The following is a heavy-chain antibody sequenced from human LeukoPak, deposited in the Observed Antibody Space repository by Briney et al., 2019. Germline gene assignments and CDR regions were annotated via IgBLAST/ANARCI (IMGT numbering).Heavy chain of an antibody. J-gene: IGHJ4*02. D-gene: IGHD3-10*01. CDR3: ARSSRGVRSY. Sequence: ASVKVSCKASGGTFSSYAISWVRQAPGQGLEWMGIINPSGGSTSYAQKFQGRVTMTRDTSTSTVYMELSSLRSEDTAVYYCARSSRGVRSYWGQGTLVAVSS. CDR2: INPSGGST. CDR1: GGTFSSYA. V-gene: IGHV1-46*01.